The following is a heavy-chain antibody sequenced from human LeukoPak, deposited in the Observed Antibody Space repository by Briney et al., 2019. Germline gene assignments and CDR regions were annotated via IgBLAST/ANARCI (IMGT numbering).Heavy chain of an antibody. V-gene: IGHV3-49*04. Sequence: GGSLRPSCTASGFTFGDYAMSWVRQAPGKGLEWVGFIRSKAYGGTTEYAASVKGRFTISRDDSKSIAYLQMNSLKTEDTAVYYCTRGMGVYWGQGTLVTVSS. CDR1: GFTFGDYA. CDR2: IRSKAYGGTT. J-gene: IGHJ4*02. CDR3: TRGMGVY. D-gene: IGHD3-16*01.